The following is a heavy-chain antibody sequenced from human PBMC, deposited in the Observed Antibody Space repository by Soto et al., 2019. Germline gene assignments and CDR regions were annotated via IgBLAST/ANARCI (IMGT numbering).Heavy chain of an antibody. J-gene: IGHJ6*02. V-gene: IGHV3-30*18. Sequence: QVQLVESGGGVVQPGRSLRLSCAASGFTFSSYGMHWVRQAPGKGLEWVAVISYDGSNKYYADSVKGRFTISRDNXKXTLYLQMNSLRAEDTAVYYCAKDDTFRVYYYYGMDVWGQGTTVTVSS. CDR2: ISYDGSNK. CDR3: AKDDTFRVYYYYGMDV. CDR1: GFTFSSYG. D-gene: IGHD3-10*01.